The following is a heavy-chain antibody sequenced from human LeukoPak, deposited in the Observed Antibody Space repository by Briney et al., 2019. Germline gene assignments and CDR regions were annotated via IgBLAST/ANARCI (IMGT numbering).Heavy chain of an antibody. CDR2: IYYSGST. V-gene: IGHV4-39*01. CDR3: ARIKAGYCSGGSCFYGMDV. CDR1: GGSFSGYY. D-gene: IGHD2-15*01. J-gene: IGHJ6*02. Sequence: SETLSLTCAVYGGSFSGYYWGWIRQPPGKGLEWIGSIYYSGSTYYNPSLKSRVTISVDTSKNQFSLKLSSVTAADTAVYYCARIKAGYCSGGSCFYGMDVWGQGTTVTVSS.